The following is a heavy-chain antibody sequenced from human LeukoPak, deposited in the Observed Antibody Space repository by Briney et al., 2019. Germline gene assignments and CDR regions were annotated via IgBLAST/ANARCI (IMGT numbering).Heavy chain of an antibody. Sequence: SETLSPTCTVSGGSISSYYWSWIRQPAGKGLEWIGRVYSTGSTNYNPSLKSRVTMSVDTSKNQFSLRLRSVTAADTAVYYCARQIASAGTAGFDFWGQGALVTVSP. D-gene: IGHD6-13*01. J-gene: IGHJ4*02. CDR3: ARQIASAGTAGFDF. CDR2: VYSTGST. CDR1: GGSISSYY. V-gene: IGHV4-4*07.